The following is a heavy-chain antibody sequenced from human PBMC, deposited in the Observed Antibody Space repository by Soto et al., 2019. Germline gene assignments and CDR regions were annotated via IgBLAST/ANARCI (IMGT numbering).Heavy chain of an antibody. D-gene: IGHD1-26*01. CDR3: ATSSGSYFVADY. V-gene: IGHV1-24*01. J-gene: IGHJ4*02. CDR1: GYTLTELS. CDR2: FDPEDGET. Sequence: ASVKVSCKVSGYTLTELSMHWVRQAPGKGLEWMGGFDPEDGETIYAQKFQGRVTMTEDTSTDTAYMELSSLRSEDTAVYYCATSSGSYFVADYWGQGTLVTVSS.